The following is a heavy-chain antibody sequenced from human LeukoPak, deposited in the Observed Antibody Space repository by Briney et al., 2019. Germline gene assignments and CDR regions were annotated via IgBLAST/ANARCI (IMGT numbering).Heavy chain of an antibody. V-gene: IGHV5-51*01. CDR2: IYPGDSDT. CDR1: GYSFTNYW. J-gene: IGHJ3*02. Sequence: GESLKISCKGSGYSFTNYWIGWVRQMPGKGLEWMGIIYPGDSDTRYSPSFQGQVTISAGKSISTAYLQWSSLEASDTAMYYCARDPAHGAFDIWGQGTMVTVSS. CDR3: ARDPAHGAFDI.